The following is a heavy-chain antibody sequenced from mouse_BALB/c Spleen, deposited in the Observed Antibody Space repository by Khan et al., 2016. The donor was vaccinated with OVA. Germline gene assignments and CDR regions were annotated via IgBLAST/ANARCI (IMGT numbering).Heavy chain of an antibody. CDR1: GYSFTAYY. V-gene: IGHV1S34*01. CDR2: ISCYNGGT. Sequence: LVKTGASVKISCKASGYSFTAYYIHWVKQSHGKSLEWIGYISCYNGGTNYNQRFKGKATFTVDTSSRTAYMQFNSLTSEDSAVYYCARVLGRGYFDYWGQGTTLTVSS. D-gene: IGHD4-1*01. CDR3: ARVLGRGYFDY. J-gene: IGHJ2*01.